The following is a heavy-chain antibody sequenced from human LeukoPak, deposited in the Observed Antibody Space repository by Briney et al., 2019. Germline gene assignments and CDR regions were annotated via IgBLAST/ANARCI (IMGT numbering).Heavy chain of an antibody. Sequence: ASVTVACKASGYTFSNYGISWVRQAPGLGLEWMGWTSYNGNTKYSQKFQDRVTITTDTSTTTAYMELRSLESDDTAVYYCARHSGSGWQALGYWGQGTLVTVSS. J-gene: IGHJ4*02. CDR1: GYTFSNYG. D-gene: IGHD6-19*01. CDR2: TSYNGNT. V-gene: IGHV1-18*04. CDR3: ARHSGSGWQALGY.